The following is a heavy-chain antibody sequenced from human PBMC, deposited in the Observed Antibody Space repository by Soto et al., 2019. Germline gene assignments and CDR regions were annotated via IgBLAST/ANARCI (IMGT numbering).Heavy chain of an antibody. CDR1: GGTFSSYA. Sequence: QVQLVQSGAEVKKPGSSVKVSCKASGGTFSSYAISWVRQAPGQGLEWMGGIIPIFGTANYAQKFQGRVTXXAXEXXSTAYMELSSPRSEDTAVYYCARACGGDCYSPFDYWGQGTLVTVSS. D-gene: IGHD2-21*02. CDR3: ARACGGDCYSPFDY. V-gene: IGHV1-69*12. CDR2: IIPIFGTA. J-gene: IGHJ4*02.